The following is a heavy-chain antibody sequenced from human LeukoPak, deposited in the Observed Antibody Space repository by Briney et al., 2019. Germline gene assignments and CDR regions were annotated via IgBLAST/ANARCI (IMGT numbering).Heavy chain of an antibody. D-gene: IGHD3-16*01. CDR3: ALGGRKIMITFGGVYPFDY. CDR2: IYTSGST. V-gene: IGHV4-61*02. Sequence: PSETLSLTCTVSGGSISSGSYYWSWIRQPAGKGLEWIGRIYTSGSTNYNPSLKSRVTISVDTSKNQFSLKLSSVTAADTAVYYCALGGRKIMITFGGVYPFDYWGQGTLVTVSS. CDR1: GGSISSGSYY. J-gene: IGHJ4*02.